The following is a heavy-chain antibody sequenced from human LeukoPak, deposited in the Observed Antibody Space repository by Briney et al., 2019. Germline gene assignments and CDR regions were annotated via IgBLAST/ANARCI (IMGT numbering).Heavy chain of an antibody. Sequence: SETLSLTCSVSGGSISTYYWSWIRQLPGKGLEWIGYIYYTGTTNYNPSLRSRVTISVDTSRNRFSLRLSSVTAADTAVYYCAREDPQTTVPEGMDVWGHGTTVIVSS. CDR3: AREDPQTTVPEGMDV. CDR1: GGSISTYY. J-gene: IGHJ6*02. CDR2: IYYTGTT. D-gene: IGHD4-17*01. V-gene: IGHV4-59*01.